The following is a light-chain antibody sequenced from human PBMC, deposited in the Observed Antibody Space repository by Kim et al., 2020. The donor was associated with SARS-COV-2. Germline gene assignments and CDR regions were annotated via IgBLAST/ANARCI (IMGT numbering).Light chain of an antibody. CDR2: VNS. CDR1: SSTVGAGND. CDR3: QSYDGSLSGSV. J-gene: IGLJ3*02. Sequence: RGTISVSGSSSTVGAGNDVLWYQQLPGTGPRLLIYVNSNRPSGVPDRFAGSKSGTSASLAITGLQAEDEADYYCQSYDGSLSGSVFGGGTQLAVL. V-gene: IGLV1-40*01.